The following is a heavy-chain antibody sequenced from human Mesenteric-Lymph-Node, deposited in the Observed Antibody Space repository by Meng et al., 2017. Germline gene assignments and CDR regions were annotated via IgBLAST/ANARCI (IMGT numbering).Heavy chain of an antibody. V-gene: IGHV3-30*07. J-gene: IGHJ6*02. Sequence: GGSLRLSCAASGFTFSSYAMHWVRQAPGKGLEWVAVIAYDGSNKYYADSVKGRFTIARDNSKNTLYLQMNSLRAEDTAVYYCAKRSGYSNGSYYYYGMDVCGQGITVTVSS. CDR1: GFTFSSYA. CDR3: AKRSGYSNGSYYYYGMDV. CDR2: IAYDGSNK. D-gene: IGHD5-18*01.